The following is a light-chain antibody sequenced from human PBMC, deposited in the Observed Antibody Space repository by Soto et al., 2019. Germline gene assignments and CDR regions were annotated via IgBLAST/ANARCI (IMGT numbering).Light chain of an antibody. Sequence: EMQMTRSPCALSASLGDRVTITCRASQSISSWLAWYQQKPGKAPKLLIYDASSLESGVPSRFSGSGSGTEFTLTISSLQPDDFATYYCQQYNSHPWTFGQGTKVDIK. CDR2: DAS. CDR1: QSISSW. CDR3: QQYNSHPWT. J-gene: IGKJ1*01. V-gene: IGKV1-5*01.